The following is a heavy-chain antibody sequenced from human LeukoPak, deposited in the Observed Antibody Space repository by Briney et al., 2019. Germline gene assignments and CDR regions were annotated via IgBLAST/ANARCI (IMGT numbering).Heavy chain of an antibody. CDR1: GFTFSSYA. J-gene: IGHJ4*02. CDR3: ARRVGYSYGYFDY. CDR2: ISGSGAST. V-gene: IGHV3-23*01. D-gene: IGHD5-18*01. Sequence: GGSLRLSCAASGFTFSSYAMSWVRHAPGKGLEWGSAISGSGASTYYADSVKGRFTISRDNSKNTLYLKMTSLRPEDTAVYYCARRVGYSYGYFDYWGQGTLVTVSS.